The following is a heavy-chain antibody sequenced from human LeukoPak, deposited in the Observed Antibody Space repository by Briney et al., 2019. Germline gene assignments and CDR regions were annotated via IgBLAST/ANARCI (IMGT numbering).Heavy chain of an antibody. J-gene: IGHJ6*02. V-gene: IGHV1-69*04. D-gene: IGHD2-2*01. CDR3: ARTDIVVVPAATGDYYYGMDV. CDR1: GGTFSSYA. CDR2: IIPIFGIA. Sequence: WASVEVSCKASGGTFSSYAISWVRQAPGQGLEWMGRIIPIFGIANYAQKFQGRVTITADKSTSTAYMELSSLRSEDTAVYYCARTDIVVVPAATGDYYYGMDVWGQGTTVTVSS.